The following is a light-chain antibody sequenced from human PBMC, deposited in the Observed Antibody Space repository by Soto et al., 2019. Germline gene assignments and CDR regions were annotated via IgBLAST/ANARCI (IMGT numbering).Light chain of an antibody. CDR1: NSDVGGYNF. CDR3: SSYTSSTSYV. J-gene: IGLJ1*01. Sequence: QSVLTQPASVSGSPGQSITISCTGTNSDVGGYNFVSWYQQHPGKAPKLMISEVSNRPSGVSIRFSGSKSGNTASLTISGLQADDEADYYCSSYTSSTSYVFGTGTKLTVL. CDR2: EVS. V-gene: IGLV2-14*01.